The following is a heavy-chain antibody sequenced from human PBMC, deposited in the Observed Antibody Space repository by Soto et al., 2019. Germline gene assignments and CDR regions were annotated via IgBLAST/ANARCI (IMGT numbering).Heavy chain of an antibody. CDR1: GGTFSSYA. V-gene: IGHV1-69*13. CDR3: VKDFRRDLLEWLLPGGMDV. Sequence: SVKVSCKASGGTFSSYAISWVRQAPGQGLDWMGGIIPIFGTANYAQKFQGRVTITADESTSTAYMELSSLRAEDTAVYYCVKDFRRDLLEWLLPGGMDVWGQGTTVTVSS. J-gene: IGHJ6*02. D-gene: IGHD3-3*01. CDR2: IIPIFGTA.